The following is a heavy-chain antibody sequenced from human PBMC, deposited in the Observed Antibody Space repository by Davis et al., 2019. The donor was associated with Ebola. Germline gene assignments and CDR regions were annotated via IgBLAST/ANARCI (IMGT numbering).Heavy chain of an antibody. CDR3: TTDLIITMIVAELP. J-gene: IGHJ5*02. CDR2: IKSKTDGGTT. D-gene: IGHD3-22*01. Sequence: PGGSLRLSCAASGFTFSNAWMNWVRQAPGKGLEWVGRIKSKTDGGTTDYAAPVKGRFTISRDDSKNTLYLQMNSLKTEDTAVYYCTTDLIITMIVAELPWGQGTLVTVSS. CDR1: GFTFSNAW. V-gene: IGHV3-15*07.